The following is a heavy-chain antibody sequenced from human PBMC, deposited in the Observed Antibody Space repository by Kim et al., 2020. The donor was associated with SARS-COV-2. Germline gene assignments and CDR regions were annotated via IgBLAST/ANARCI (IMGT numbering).Heavy chain of an antibody. Sequence: GGSLRLSCAASGFTFSSYAMIWVRQAPGKGLEWVSDISGSGDFTHYADSVQGRFIISRDNSKNTLYLEMNGLRGEDTAVYFCAKDQKDFFYGMDLWGQGTLVTVSS. CDR3: AKDQKDFFYGMDL. CDR2: ISGSGDFT. D-gene: IGHD3-3*01. V-gene: IGHV3-23*01. CDR1: GFTFSSYA. J-gene: IGHJ6*02.